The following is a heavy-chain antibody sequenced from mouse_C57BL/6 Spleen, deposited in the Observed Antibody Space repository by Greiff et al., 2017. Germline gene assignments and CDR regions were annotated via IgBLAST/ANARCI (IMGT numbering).Heavy chain of an antibody. Sequence: QVQLQQPGAELVKPGASVKLSCKASGYTFTSYWLHWVKQRPGQGLEWIGMIHPNSGSTNYNEKFTSKATLTVDKSSSTAYMQLSSLTSEDSAVYYCARGGDSSGYVPFAYWGKGTLVTVSA. CDR1: GYTFTSYW. V-gene: IGHV1-64*01. D-gene: IGHD3-2*02. CDR3: ARGGDSSGYVPFAY. J-gene: IGHJ3*01. CDR2: IHPNSGST.